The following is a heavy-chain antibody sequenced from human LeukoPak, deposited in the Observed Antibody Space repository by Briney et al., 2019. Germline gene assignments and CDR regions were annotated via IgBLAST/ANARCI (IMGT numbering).Heavy chain of an antibody. Sequence: GGSLRLSCAASGFTFSSYDTHWVRQATGKGLEWVSAIGTAGDTYYPGSVKGRFTISRENAKNSLYLQMNSLRAGDTAVYYCARAPYYYYGMDVWGQGTTVTVSS. CDR1: GFTFSSYD. CDR2: IGTAGDT. J-gene: IGHJ6*02. V-gene: IGHV3-13*01. CDR3: ARAPYYYYGMDV.